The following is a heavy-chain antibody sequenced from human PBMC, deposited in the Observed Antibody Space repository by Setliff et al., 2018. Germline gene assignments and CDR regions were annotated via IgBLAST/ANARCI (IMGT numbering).Heavy chain of an antibody. CDR2: IIPILGIA. CDR1: GGTFSSYA. Sequence: ASVKVSCKASGGTFSSYAISWVRQAPGQGLEWMGGIIPILGIANYAQKFQGRVTMTRDTSTSTVYMELSSLRSEDTAVYYCARDPGYCSGGSCYSGAFDIWGQGTMVTVSS. V-gene: IGHV1-69*10. J-gene: IGHJ3*02. D-gene: IGHD2-15*01. CDR3: ARDPGYCSGGSCYSGAFDI.